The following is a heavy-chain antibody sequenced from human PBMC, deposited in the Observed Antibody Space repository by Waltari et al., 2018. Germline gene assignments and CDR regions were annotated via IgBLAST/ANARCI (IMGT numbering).Heavy chain of an antibody. CDR3: ARDHADYGMDV. V-gene: IGHV3-33*01. CDR1: GFTFSSYG. Sequence: QVQLVESGGGVVQPGRSLRLSCAASGFTFSSYGMHWVRQAPGKGLGGVAVIWYDGSNKYYADSVKGRFTISRDNSKNTLYLQMNSLRAEDTAVYYCARDHADYGMDVWGQGTTVTVSS. CDR2: IWYDGSNK. J-gene: IGHJ6*02.